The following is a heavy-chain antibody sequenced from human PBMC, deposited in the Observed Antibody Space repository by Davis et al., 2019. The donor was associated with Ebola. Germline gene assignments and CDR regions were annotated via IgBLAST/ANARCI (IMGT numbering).Heavy chain of an antibody. CDR3: ARLVLAPGSHNWFDP. V-gene: IGHV4-39*07. J-gene: IGHJ5*02. D-gene: IGHD1-26*01. CDR1: GGSISSSSYY. CDR2: IYYSGST. Sequence: PSETLSLTCTVSGGSISSSSYYWGWIRQPPGKGLEWIGSIYYSGSTNYNPSLKSRVTMSVDTSKNQFSLKLSSVTAADTAVYYCARLVLAPGSHNWFDPWGQGTLVTVSS.